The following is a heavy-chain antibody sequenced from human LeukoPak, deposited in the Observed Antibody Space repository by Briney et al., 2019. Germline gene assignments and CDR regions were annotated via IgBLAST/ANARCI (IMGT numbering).Heavy chain of an antibody. CDR2: ISGSGGST. J-gene: IGHJ4*02. Sequence: PGGSLRLSCAASGFTFSSYAMSWVRQAPGEGLEWVSAISGSGGSTYYADSVKGRFTISRDNSKNTLYLQMNSLRAEDTAVYYCAKDRTTVTTVAGYFDYWGQGTLVTVSS. V-gene: IGHV3-23*01. D-gene: IGHD4-17*01. CDR1: GFTFSSYA. CDR3: AKDRTTVTTVAGYFDY.